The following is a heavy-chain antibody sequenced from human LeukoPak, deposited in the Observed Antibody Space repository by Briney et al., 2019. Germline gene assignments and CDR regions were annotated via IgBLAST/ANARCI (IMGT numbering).Heavy chain of an antibody. CDR1: GFTFSDYW. CDR3: ARDFWGAYRVDFFDF. CDR2: IKQDGSET. V-gene: IGHV3-7*01. Sequence: PGGSLSLSCAPSGFTFSDYWMRWVRRAPRRGLECVANIKQDGSETYYVESVRGRFTISRDNAKKSLYLQMSSLRGDDTAVYYCARDFWGAYRVDFFDFWGQGTLVTVSS. D-gene: IGHD3-3*01. J-gene: IGHJ4*02.